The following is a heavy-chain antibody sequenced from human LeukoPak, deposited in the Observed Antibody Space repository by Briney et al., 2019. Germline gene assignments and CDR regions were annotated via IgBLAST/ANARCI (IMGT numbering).Heavy chain of an antibody. Sequence: ASVKVSCTASGYTFTDYYLHWVRQAPGQGLEWLAWISPNSGGTNYAQKFQGRVTLTRDTSITTAYMELTRLRSDDTAVYYCARGRDSGSRTYYFDYWGQGALVTVSS. CDR2: ISPNSGGT. CDR3: ARGRDSGSRTYYFDY. V-gene: IGHV1-2*02. CDR1: GYTFTDYY. D-gene: IGHD1-26*01. J-gene: IGHJ4*02.